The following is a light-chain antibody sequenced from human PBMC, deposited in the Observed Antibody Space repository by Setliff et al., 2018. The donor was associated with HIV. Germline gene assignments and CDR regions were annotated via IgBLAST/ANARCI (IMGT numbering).Light chain of an antibody. Sequence: QSVLTQPASVSGSPGQSITISCTGISSDVGGYYSVSWYQQHPGKAPKLMIYDVINRPSGVSNRFSGSRSGNTASLTISGLQVEDEADYYCSSYTTSSTLYVFGPGTKGTV. CDR1: SSDVGGYYS. CDR3: SSYTTSSTLYV. V-gene: IGLV2-14*03. J-gene: IGLJ1*01. CDR2: DVI.